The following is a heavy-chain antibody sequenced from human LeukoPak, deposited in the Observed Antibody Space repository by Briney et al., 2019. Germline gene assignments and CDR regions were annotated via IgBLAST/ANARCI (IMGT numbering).Heavy chain of an antibody. V-gene: IGHV1-18*01. D-gene: IGHD3-10*01. CDR3: ARVRFGEVLDPTPYGMDV. CDR1: GYTFTSYG. Sequence: SVPVSCKASGYTFTSYGISWVRQAPGQGLEWMGWISAYNGKTNYAQKHQGRVTMTTDTSTSTAYMELRSLRSDDTAVYYCARVRFGEVLDPTPYGMDVWGQGTTFTVSS. CDR2: ISAYNGKT. J-gene: IGHJ6*02.